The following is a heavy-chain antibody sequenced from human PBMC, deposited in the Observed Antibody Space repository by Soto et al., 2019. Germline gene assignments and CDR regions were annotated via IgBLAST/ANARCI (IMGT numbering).Heavy chain of an antibody. CDR2: ISSSSSYI. CDR3: AGELRPRVVGATHLN. V-gene: IGHV3-21*01. Sequence: GGSLRLSCAASGFTFSSYSMNWVRQAPGKGLEWVSSISSSSSYIYYADSVKGRFTISRDNAKNSLYLQMNSLRAEDTAVYYCAGELRPRVVGATHLNWGQGTLVTVSS. CDR1: GFTFSSYS. J-gene: IGHJ4*02. D-gene: IGHD1-26*01.